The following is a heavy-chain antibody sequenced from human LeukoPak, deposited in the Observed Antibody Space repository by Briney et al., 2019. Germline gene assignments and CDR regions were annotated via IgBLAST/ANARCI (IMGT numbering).Heavy chain of an antibody. CDR1: GYTFTSYD. Sequence: ASVKVSCKASGYTFTSYDMHWVRQAPGQGLEWMGIINPNGGSTSYAQNFQGRVTMTRDTSTSTVYMELSSLRSDDTAVYYCARRLRDFPASYSCGQGTPVTVSS. CDR2: INPNGGST. CDR3: ARRLRDFPASYS. V-gene: IGHV1-46*01. D-gene: IGHD2-2*01. J-gene: IGHJ4*02.